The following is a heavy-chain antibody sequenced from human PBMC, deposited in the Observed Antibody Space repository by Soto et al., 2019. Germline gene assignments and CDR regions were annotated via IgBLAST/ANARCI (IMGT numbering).Heavy chain of an antibody. Sequence: TLSLTSAVHGGSFSGFYWTWIRQPPEKGLEWIGEIKHSESSNYNPPLKSRVTISLDTSRNQFSLSLNSVTAADTAVYYCARMAGPWYFDLWGRGTLVTVSS. CDR1: GGSFSGFY. V-gene: IGHV4-34*01. CDR2: IKHSESS. CDR3: ARMAGPWYFDL. J-gene: IGHJ2*01.